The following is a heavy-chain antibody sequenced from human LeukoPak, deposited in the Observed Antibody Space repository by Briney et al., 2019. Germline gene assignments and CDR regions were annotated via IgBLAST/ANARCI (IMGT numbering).Heavy chain of an antibody. CDR3: ATYSSLNRREFQF. J-gene: IGHJ1*01. CDR1: GFTLTSYS. V-gene: IGHV3-48*04. D-gene: IGHD3-22*01. CDR2: IRSSGTTM. Sequence: GGSLRLSCAASGFTLTSYSMNWVRQAPGKGLEWVSYIRSSGTTMYYADSVKGRFTVSRDNAKNSLYLQMNSLRAEDTAVYYCATYSSLNRREFQFWGQGTLLTVSS.